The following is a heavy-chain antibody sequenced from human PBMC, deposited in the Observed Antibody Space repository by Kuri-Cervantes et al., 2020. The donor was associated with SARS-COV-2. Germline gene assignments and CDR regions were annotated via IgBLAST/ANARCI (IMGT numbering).Heavy chain of an antibody. V-gene: IGHV1-8*03. CDR1: GYTFTSYD. Sequence: ASVKVSCKASGYTFTSYDINWVRQATGQGLEWMGWMNPNSGNTGYAQKFQGRVTITRNTSISTAYMELSSLRSEDTAVYYCARLGWDFWSGYRNYYYYYYMDVWGKGTTVTVSS. J-gene: IGHJ6*03. CDR2: MNPNSGNT. D-gene: IGHD3-3*01. CDR3: ARLGWDFWSGYRNYYYYYYMDV.